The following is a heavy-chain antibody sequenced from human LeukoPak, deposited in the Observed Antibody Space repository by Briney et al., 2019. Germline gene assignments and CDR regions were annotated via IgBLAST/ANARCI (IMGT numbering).Heavy chain of an antibody. J-gene: IGHJ4*02. D-gene: IGHD7-27*01. CDR2: IYYTGT. Sequence: SETLSLTCTVSGGSISSYYWSWIRQPPGKGLEWIGYIYYTGTSYNPSLKSRVTISADTSKNQFSLKLISVTAADTAVYYCASRKLGNDYWGQGTLVTVSS. CDR3: ASRKLGNDY. V-gene: IGHV4-59*01. CDR1: GGSISSYY.